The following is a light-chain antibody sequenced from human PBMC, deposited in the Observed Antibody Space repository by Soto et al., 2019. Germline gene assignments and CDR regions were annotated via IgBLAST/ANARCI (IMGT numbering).Light chain of an antibody. J-gene: IGLJ1*01. CDR2: EVS. Sequence: QSALTQPPSASGSPGQSVTISCTGNSNDVGHSSFISWYQQHPGKGPKLIIYEVSKRPSGVPDRFSGSKSGNTASLSVSGLQDEDEADYFYNAQGGNGKHVFGTGTKLTVL. CDR3: NAQGGNGKHV. V-gene: IGLV2-8*01. CDR1: SNDVGHSSF.